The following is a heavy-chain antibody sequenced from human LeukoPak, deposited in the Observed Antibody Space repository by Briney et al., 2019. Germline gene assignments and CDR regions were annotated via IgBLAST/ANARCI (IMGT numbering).Heavy chain of an antibody. J-gene: IGHJ4*02. CDR1: GGSISSYY. D-gene: IGHD3-16*01. Sequence: SETLSLTCTVSGGSISSYYWSWIRQPPGKGLEWIGYIYYSGSTNYNPSLRSRVTISVDTSKNQFSLKLSSVTAADTAVYYCARDRHMITFGGVVPFDYWGQGTLVTVSS. CDR2: IYYSGST. V-gene: IGHV4-59*12. CDR3: ARDRHMITFGGVVPFDY.